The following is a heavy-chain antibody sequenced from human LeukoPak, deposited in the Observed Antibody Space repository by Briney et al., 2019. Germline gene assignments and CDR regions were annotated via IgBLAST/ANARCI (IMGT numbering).Heavy chain of an antibody. Sequence: PGRPLRLSCEASIHPFSTYGMHWVRQAPGKALGWVTFISYDGHNKYYAHSVKARFPIHRHNPEHTLYAQMNSLRAEETAVDFCSKGSHSSGCPADWFDPWGPGILVTASS. D-gene: IGHD6-19*01. V-gene: IGHV3-30*18. CDR3: SKGSHSSGCPADWFDP. CDR2: ISYDGHNK. J-gene: IGHJ5*02. CDR1: IHPFSTYG.